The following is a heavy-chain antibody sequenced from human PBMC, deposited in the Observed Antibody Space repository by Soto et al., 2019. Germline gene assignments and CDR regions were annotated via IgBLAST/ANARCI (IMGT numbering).Heavy chain of an antibody. Sequence: PGGSLRLSCAASGFIFSSYAMSWVRQAPGKGLEWVSAISGSGGSTYYADSVKGRFTISRDNSKNTLYLQMNSLRAEDTAVYYCAKDSPGGISLICYYYYYMDFRGKGTSVTGSS. CDR1: GFIFSSYA. D-gene: IGHD2-15*01. CDR3: AKDSPGGISLICYYYYYMDF. V-gene: IGHV3-23*01. CDR2: ISGSGGST. J-gene: IGHJ6*03.